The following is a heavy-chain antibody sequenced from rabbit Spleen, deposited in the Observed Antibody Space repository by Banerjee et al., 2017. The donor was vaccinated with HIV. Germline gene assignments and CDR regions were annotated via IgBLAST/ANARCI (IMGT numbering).Heavy chain of an antibody. D-gene: IGHD8-1*01. CDR3: ARDTGTSFSTYGMDL. V-gene: IGHV1S40*01. CDR1: GVSFSSSSY. J-gene: IGHJ6*01. CDR2: IDTGSSGFT. Sequence: SLEESGGDLVKPGASLTLTCTASGVSFSSSSYMCWVRQAPGKGLEWIACIDTGSSGFTYFATWAKGRFTCSKTSSTTVTLQMTRLTAADTATYFCARDTGTSFSTYGMDLWGQGTLVTVS.